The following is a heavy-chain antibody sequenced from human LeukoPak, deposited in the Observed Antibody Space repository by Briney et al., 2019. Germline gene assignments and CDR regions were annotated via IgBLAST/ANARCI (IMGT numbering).Heavy chain of an antibody. D-gene: IGHD3-10*01. J-gene: IGHJ4*02. V-gene: IGHV4-4*02. CDR2: VHHSGGT. Sequence: PSEPLCLTCAVSGGSFSSSNWWSWVRQPPGKGLEWIGEVHHSGGTNYNPSLKSRVTISADRSNNRFSLSLNSVTAADTAVFYCARGEEYGSGTVHFDYWGQGILVTVSS. CDR1: GGSFSSSNW. CDR3: ARGEEYGSGTVHFDY.